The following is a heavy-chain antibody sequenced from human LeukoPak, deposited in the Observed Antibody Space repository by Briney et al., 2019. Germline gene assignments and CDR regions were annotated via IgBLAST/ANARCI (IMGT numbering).Heavy chain of an antibody. CDR1: GFTFSSSW. D-gene: IGHD2-2*01. J-gene: IGHJ6*03. CDR3: TRGPQYCSSTSCYYYYMDV. CDR2: IRSKAYGGTT. Sequence: GGSLRLSCVASGFTFSSSWMTWVRQAPGMGLEWVGFIRSKAYGGTTEYAASVKGRFTISRDDSKSIAYLQMNSLKTEDTAVYYCTRGPQYCSSTSCYYYYMDVWGKGTTVTVSS. V-gene: IGHV3-49*04.